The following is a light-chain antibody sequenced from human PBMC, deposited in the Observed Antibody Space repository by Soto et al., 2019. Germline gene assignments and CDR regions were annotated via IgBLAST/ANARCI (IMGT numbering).Light chain of an antibody. J-gene: IGKJ4*01. CDR2: GTS. CDR3: QQFGGSFS. CDR1: PTVTDSY. Sequence: LVLMQSPGTPSLSPGESATLSCRASPTVTDSYLAWYQQTPGQAPRLLLYGTSNRAAGVPNRFRGAGSGTDFTLTISRLEPEDFAVYDCQQFGGSFSFGGGTKVEI. V-gene: IGKV3-20*01.